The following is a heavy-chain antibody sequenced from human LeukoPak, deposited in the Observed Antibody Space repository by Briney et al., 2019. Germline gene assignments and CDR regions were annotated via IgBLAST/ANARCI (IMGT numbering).Heavy chain of an antibody. Sequence: GRSLRLSCAASAFIFSHYGMHWVRQVPGKGLEWVAVIWANGNDKYYIDSVKGRFTVSRDNSKNTLYLQMDSLRAEDTAVYYCARHRYCSGGSCYSDYWGQGTLVTVSS. J-gene: IGHJ4*02. CDR2: IWANGNDK. CDR1: AFIFSHYG. D-gene: IGHD2-15*01. V-gene: IGHV3-33*01. CDR3: ARHRYCSGGSCYSDY.